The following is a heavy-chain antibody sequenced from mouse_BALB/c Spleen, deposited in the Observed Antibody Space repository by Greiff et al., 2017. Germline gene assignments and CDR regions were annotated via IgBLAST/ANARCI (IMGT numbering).Heavy chain of an antibody. D-gene: IGHD1-2*01. CDR2: ISYDGSN. CDR3: ARGIYGKGAMDY. Sequence: DVQLQESGPGLVKPSQSLSLTCSVTGYSITSGYYWNWIRQFPGNKLEWMGYISYDGSNNYNPSLKNRISITRDTSKNQFFLKLNSVTTEDTATYYCARGIYGKGAMDYWGQGTSVTVSS. CDR1: GYSITSGYY. V-gene: IGHV3-6*02. J-gene: IGHJ4*01.